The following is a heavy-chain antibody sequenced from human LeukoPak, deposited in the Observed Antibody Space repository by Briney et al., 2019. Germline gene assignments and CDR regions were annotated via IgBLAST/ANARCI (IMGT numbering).Heavy chain of an antibody. CDR2: IYYSGST. J-gene: IGHJ3*02. Sequence: SETLSLTCTVSGGSISGYYWSWIRQPPGKGLEWIGYIYYSGSTNYNPSLKSRVTISVDTSKNQFSLKLSSVTAADTAVYYCARADGYCSGGSCYPRAFDIWGQGTMVTVSS. CDR1: GGSISGYY. V-gene: IGHV4-59*01. D-gene: IGHD2-15*01. CDR3: ARADGYCSGGSCYPRAFDI.